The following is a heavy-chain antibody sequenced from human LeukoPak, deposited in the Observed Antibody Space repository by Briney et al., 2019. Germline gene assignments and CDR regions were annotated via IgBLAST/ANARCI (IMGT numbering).Heavy chain of an antibody. D-gene: IGHD3-22*01. CDR3: AKGSSGYFADL. CDR2: ISNDGGGT. CDR1: GFIFNNYG. Sequence: GGSLRLSCAASGFIFNNYGLIWVRQAPGKGLQWVSAISNDGGGTTYADFVKGRFTTSRDNSKNTLFLQMNSLRAEDTALYYCAKGSSGYFADLWGQGTLVTVSS. J-gene: IGHJ5*02. V-gene: IGHV3-23*01.